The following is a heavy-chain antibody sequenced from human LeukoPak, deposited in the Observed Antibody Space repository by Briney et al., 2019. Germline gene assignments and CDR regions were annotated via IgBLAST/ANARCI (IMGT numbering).Heavy chain of an antibody. CDR1: GGSFSGYY. J-gene: IGHJ5*02. Sequence: LETLSLTCAVYGGSFSGYYWSWIRQPPGKGLEWIGEINHSGSTNYNPSLKSRVTISVDTSKSQFSLKLSSVTAADTAVYYCARGRRRGWFDPWGQGTLVTVSS. V-gene: IGHV4-34*01. CDR2: INHSGST. CDR3: ARGRRRGWFDP.